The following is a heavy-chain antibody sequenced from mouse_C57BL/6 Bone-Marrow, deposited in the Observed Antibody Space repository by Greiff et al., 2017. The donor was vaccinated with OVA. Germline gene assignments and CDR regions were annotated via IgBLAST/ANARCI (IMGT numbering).Heavy chain of an antibody. Sequence: DVKLVESGGDLVKPGGSLKLSCAASGFTFSSYGMSWVRPTPDKRLEWVATISSGGSYTYYPDSVKGRFPISRDNAKNTLYLQMSSRKSEDTAMYYCARRGLWFYYYAMDYWGQGTSVTVSS. CDR2: ISSGGSYT. J-gene: IGHJ4*01. CDR3: ARRGLWFYYYAMDY. CDR1: GFTFSSYG. V-gene: IGHV5-6*02. D-gene: IGHD2-2*01.